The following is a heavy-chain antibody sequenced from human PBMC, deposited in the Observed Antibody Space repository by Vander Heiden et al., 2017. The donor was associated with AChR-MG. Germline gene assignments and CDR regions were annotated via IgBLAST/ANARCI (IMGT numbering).Heavy chain of an antibody. CDR3: SLSMDF. V-gene: IGHV3-15*01. J-gene: IGHJ6*04. CDR1: EITFSDFW. Sequence: EVLLVASGGGLVKRWGSLRLSCAVSEITFSDFWMYWVRQAPGKGLEWVGRIKTNTDGGTTDYAAPVKGRFTISRDDSKDTLYLQMNSLKTEDTAVYYCSLSMDFWGKGTTVTVSS. CDR2: IKTNTDGGTT.